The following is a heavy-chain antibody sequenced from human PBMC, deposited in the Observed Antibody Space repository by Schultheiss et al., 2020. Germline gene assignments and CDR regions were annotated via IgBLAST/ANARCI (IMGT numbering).Heavy chain of an antibody. D-gene: IGHD1-26*01. V-gene: IGHV4-61*10. CDR2: IYNSGSA. J-gene: IGHJ4*02. Sequence: SETLSLTCTVSGGSISSGSYYWSWIRQPAGKGLEWIGHIYNSGSAKYNPSLKSRVTISVDTSKNQFSLKLSSVTAADTAVYYCAMGSGSYYFGGWGQGTLVTVSS. CDR3: AMGSGSYYFGG. CDR1: GGSISSGSYY.